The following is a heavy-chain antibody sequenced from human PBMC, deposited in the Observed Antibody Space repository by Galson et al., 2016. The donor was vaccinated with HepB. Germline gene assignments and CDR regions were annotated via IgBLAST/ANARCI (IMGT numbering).Heavy chain of an antibody. J-gene: IGHJ6*02. CDR2: ISYSGNA. Sequence: TLSLTCSVSGASISSGSHYWTWIRQHPGKGLEWIGCISYSGNAYYNPSLKSRLTISLDTSKNQFSLKLTSVTAADTAVYYCARDQRIGDGYDIWGQGTTVSVSS. CDR1: GASISSGSHY. D-gene: IGHD3-3*01. V-gene: IGHV4-31*03. CDR3: ARDQRIGDGYDI.